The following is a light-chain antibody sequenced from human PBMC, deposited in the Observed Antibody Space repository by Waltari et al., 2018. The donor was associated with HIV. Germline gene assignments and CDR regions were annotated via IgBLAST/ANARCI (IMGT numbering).Light chain of an antibody. Sequence: QSALTQPPSASGAPGQSLPISCSASRTTFGIHAVSWLQHMPGTAPKLLIYRNNQRPSGVPDRFTGARSGTSASLAISGLRSEDEADYYCDAWDNSLSGRVFGGGTKLTVL. CDR2: RNN. J-gene: IGLJ3*02. V-gene: IGLV1-47*01. CDR1: RTTFGIHA. CDR3: DAWDNSLSGRV.